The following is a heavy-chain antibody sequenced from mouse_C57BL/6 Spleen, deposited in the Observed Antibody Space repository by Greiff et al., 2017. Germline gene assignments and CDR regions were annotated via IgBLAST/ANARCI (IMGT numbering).Heavy chain of an antibody. CDR3: ASRIYYDYDYYAMDY. J-gene: IGHJ4*01. D-gene: IGHD2-4*01. CDR1: GYTFTSYW. Sequence: QVQLQQPGAELVMPGASVKLSCKASGYTFTSYWMHWVKQRPGQGLEWIGEIDPSDRYTNYNQTFKGKSTLTVDKSSSTAYMQLSSLTSEDAAVYYCASRIYYDYDYYAMDYWGQGTSVTVSS. V-gene: IGHV1-69*01. CDR2: IDPSDRYT.